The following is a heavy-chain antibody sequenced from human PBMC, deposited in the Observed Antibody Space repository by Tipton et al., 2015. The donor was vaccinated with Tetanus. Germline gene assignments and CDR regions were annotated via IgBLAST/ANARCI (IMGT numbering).Heavy chain of an antibody. J-gene: IGHJ5*02. V-gene: IGHV5-51*01. CDR1: GHNSRSYW. Sequence: QLVQSGAEVKKPGESLKISCKASGHNSRSYWVSWVRQMPGKGLEWMGIIYPGDSDATYSPSFQGQVTISADKSISTAYLQWTSLKASDTAIYFCARLPKHYSASGSTWGQGTLVTVSS. D-gene: IGHD3-10*01. CDR2: IYPGDSDA. CDR3: ARLPKHYSASGST.